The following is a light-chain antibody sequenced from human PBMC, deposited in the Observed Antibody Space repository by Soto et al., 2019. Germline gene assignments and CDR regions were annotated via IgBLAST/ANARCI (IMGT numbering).Light chain of an antibody. J-gene: IGKJ4*01. V-gene: IGKV1-5*03. CDR1: QTISSW. Sequence: GQRLKSTNRASQTISSWLAWYQQKPGKAPKPLIYKASTLKSGVPSRFSGSGSGTEFTLTISRLQADDFAIHYCQQYNGYPLAFGGGTKVDIK. CDR2: KAS. CDR3: QQYNGYPLA.